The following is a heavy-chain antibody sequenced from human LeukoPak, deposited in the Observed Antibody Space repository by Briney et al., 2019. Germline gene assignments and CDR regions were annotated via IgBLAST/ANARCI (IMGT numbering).Heavy chain of an antibody. CDR3: AIDLFSCSSTSCYVY. D-gene: IGHD2-2*01. CDR2: IIQDGSAQ. V-gene: IGHV3-7*01. CDR1: GFTFSSSW. Sequence: GGSLRLSCAASGFTFSSSWMSWVRQAPGKGREWVANIIQDGSAQYYVDSVKGRFTISRDNADNSLYLQMNSLRAEDTAVYYCAIDLFSCSSTSCYVYWGQGTLVTVSS. J-gene: IGHJ4*02.